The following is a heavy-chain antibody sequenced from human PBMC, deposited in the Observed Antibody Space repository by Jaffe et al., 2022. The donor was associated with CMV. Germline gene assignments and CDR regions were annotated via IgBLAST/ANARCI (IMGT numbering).Heavy chain of an antibody. CDR1: GASIGSGASY. J-gene: IGHJ6*02. D-gene: IGHD6-19*01. Sequence: QVQLQESGPGLVKPSETLSLICSVSGASIGSGASYWSWVRQRPGKGLEWIGHVYYSGSTHYNPSLKSRVSISVDTSKSQISLKISSVTDADTAVYYCARDMTQYRSAWSRRGGAYYSFGMDVWGQGTTVTVSS. CDR3: ARDMTQYRSAWSRRGGAYYSFGMDV. CDR2: VYYSGST. V-gene: IGHV4-31*03.